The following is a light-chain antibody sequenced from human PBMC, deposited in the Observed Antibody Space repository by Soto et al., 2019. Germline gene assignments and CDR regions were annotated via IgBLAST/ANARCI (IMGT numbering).Light chain of an antibody. CDR1: QSISSY. V-gene: IGKV1-5*01. CDR3: QQYNSYPWT. Sequence: DIQMTQSPSTLSASVGDRVTITCRASQSISSYLNWYQQKPGKAPKVLIYDASSLESGVPLRFSGSGSGTEFTLTISSLQPDDFGTYYCQQYNSYPWTFGQGTKVDIK. CDR2: DAS. J-gene: IGKJ1*01.